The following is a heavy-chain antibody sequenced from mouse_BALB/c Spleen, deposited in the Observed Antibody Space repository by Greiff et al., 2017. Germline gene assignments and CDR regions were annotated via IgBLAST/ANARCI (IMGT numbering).Heavy chain of an antibody. CDR2: ISYDGSN. V-gene: IGHV3-6*02. D-gene: IGHD2-1*01. CDR1: GYSITSGYY. CDR3: ARGDGNYWYFDV. Sequence: EVKLMESGPGVVKPSQSLSLTCSVTGYSITSGYYWNWIRQFPGNKLEWMGYISYDGSNNYNPSLKNRISITRDTSKNQFFLKLNSVTTEDTATYYCARGDGNYWYFDVWGAGTTVTVSS. J-gene: IGHJ1*01.